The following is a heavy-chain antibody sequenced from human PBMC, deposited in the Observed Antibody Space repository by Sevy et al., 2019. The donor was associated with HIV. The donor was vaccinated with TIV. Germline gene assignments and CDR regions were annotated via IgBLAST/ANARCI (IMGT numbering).Heavy chain of an antibody. CDR2: IYYSGNT. V-gene: IGHV4-59*01. CDR1: GGSINNYF. D-gene: IGHD6-13*01. CDR3: ARESIAAIGDFDY. Sequence: SETLSLTCTVSGGSINNYFWSWIRQPPGKGLERIGYIYYSGNTNYNPSLKSRVTISVDTSKTQFSLKLTSVTAADTAVYYCARESIAAIGDFDYWGQGTLVTVSS. J-gene: IGHJ4*02.